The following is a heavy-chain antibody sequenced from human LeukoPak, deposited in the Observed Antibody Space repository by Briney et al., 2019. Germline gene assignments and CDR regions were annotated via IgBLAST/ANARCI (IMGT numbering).Heavy chain of an antibody. D-gene: IGHD3-22*01. CDR1: GGSISSGSYY. J-gene: IGHJ4*02. CDR2: IYTSGST. Sequence: SETLSLTCTVSGGSISSGSYYWSWIRQPAGKGLEWIGRIYTSGSTNYNPSLKSRVTISVDTSKNQFSLKLSSVTAADTAVYYCATDYYDSSGYKDYWGQGTLVTVSS. CDR3: ATDYYDSSGYKDY. V-gene: IGHV4-61*02.